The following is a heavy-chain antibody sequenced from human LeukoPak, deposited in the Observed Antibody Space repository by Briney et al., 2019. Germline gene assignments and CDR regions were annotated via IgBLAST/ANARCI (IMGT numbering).Heavy chain of an antibody. J-gene: IGHJ4*02. CDR2: IRYDGSNK. V-gene: IGHV3-30*02. D-gene: IGHD2-2*01. CDR1: GFTFSSYG. CDR3: AKGFIVVVSAAFDY. Sequence: GGSLRLSCAASGFTFSSYGMHWVRQAPGKGLEWVAFIRYDGSNKYYADSVKGRFTISRDNSKNTLYLQMNSLRAEDTAVYYCAKGFIVVVSAAFDYWGQGTLVTVSS.